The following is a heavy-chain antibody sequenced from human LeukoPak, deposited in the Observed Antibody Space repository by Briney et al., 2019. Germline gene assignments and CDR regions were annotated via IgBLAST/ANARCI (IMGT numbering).Heavy chain of an antibody. Sequence: ASVKVSCKASGYTFNKFYMHWVRQAPGQGLEWMGIVNPSDGYTTYAQKFQGRVTMTRDMSTSTVYMELSSLTSDDTAVYFCARDISTYSGTFPGGDHWGQGTLVTVSS. V-gene: IGHV1-46*02. CDR2: VNPSDGYT. CDR1: GYTFNKFY. D-gene: IGHD1-26*01. J-gene: IGHJ4*02. CDR3: ARDISTYSGTFPGGDH.